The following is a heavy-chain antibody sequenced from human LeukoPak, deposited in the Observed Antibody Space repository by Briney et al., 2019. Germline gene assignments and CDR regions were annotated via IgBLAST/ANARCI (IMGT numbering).Heavy chain of an antibody. J-gene: IGHJ4*02. Sequence: PGGSLRLSCAASGFTFSNAWMSWVRQAPGKGLEWVGRIKSKTDGGTTDYAAPVKGRFTITRDDSKNTLYLQMNSLKTEDTAVYYCTTEVLVAGSSFNYFDYWGQGTLVTVSS. V-gene: IGHV3-15*01. CDR2: IKSKTDGGTT. CDR1: GFTFSNAW. CDR3: TTEVLVAGSSFNYFDY. D-gene: IGHD6-19*01.